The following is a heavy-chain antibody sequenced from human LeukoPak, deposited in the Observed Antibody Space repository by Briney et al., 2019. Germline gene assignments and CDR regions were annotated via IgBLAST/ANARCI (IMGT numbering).Heavy chain of an antibody. V-gene: IGHV4-39*01. CDR3: AXHVRSVVVPAAILDAFDX. CDR1: GGSISSSSYY. D-gene: IGHD2-2*02. Sequence: SETLSLTCTVSGGSISSSSYYWGWIRQPPGKGLEWIGSIYYSGSTYYNPSLKSRVTISVDTSKNQFSLKLSSVTAADTAVYYCAXHVRSVVVPAAILDAFDXWGQGXXVTV. CDR2: IYYSGST. J-gene: IGHJ3*01.